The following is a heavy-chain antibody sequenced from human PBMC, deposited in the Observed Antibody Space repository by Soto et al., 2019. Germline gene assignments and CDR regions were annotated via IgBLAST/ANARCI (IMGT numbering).Heavy chain of an antibody. CDR1: GFSLSTSGMR. J-gene: IGHJ4*02. CDR3: ARQRYCSGGSCYYDYFDY. D-gene: IGHD2-15*01. CDR2: IDWDDDK. V-gene: IGHV2-70*04. Sequence: SGPTLVNPTQTLTLTCTFSGFSLSTSGMRVSWIRQPPGKALEWLARIDWDDDKFYSTSLKTRLTISKDNSKNQVVLTMHNMDPVETATYYCARQRYCSGGSCYYDYFDYWGQGTLVTVSS.